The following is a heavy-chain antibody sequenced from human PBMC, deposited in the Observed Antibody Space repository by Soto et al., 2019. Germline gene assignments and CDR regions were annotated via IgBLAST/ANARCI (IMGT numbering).Heavy chain of an antibody. Sequence: ASVKVSCKASGGTFSSYAISWVRQAPGQGLEWMGGIIPIFGTANYAQKFQGRVTITADKSTSTAYMELSSLRSEDTAVYYCASRYCSSTSCYASYYYYGMDVWGQGTTVTVSS. CDR2: IIPIFGTA. CDR1: GGTFSSYA. V-gene: IGHV1-69*06. D-gene: IGHD2-2*01. J-gene: IGHJ6*02. CDR3: ASRYCSSTSCYASYYYYGMDV.